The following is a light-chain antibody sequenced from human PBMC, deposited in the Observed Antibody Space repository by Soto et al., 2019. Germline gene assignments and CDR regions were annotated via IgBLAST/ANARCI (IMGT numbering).Light chain of an antibody. CDR1: SSDVGGYNY. Sequence: QSVLTQPASVSGSPGQSITISCTGTSSDVGGYNYVSWYQHHPGKAPKFIIYDVTNRPSGVSNRFSGSKSGNTASLTISGLQAEDDADYYCSSYTSRRNVVLGTGTKVTVL. J-gene: IGLJ1*01. CDR3: SSYTSRRNVV. CDR2: DVT. V-gene: IGLV2-14*03.